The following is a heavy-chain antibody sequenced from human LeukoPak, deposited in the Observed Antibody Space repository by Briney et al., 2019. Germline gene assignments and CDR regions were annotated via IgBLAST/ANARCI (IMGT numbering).Heavy chain of an antibody. CDR1: GFTFSNYG. Sequence: GGSLRLSCAASGFTFSNYGMHWVRQAPGKGLEWVAFIRYDGSNKYYADSVKGRFTISRDNSKNTLYLQMNSLRAEDTAVYYCAKLIGQLVPFFGYWGQGTLVTVSS. CDR3: AKLIGQLVPFFGY. J-gene: IGHJ4*02. D-gene: IGHD6-6*01. V-gene: IGHV3-30*02. CDR2: IRYDGSNK.